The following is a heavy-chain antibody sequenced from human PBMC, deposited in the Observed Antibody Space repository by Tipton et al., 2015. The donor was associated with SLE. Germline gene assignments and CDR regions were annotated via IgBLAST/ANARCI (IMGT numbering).Heavy chain of an antibody. J-gene: IGHJ6*02. D-gene: IGHD3-3*01. CDR2: IYYSGST. CDR3: ARRAGVVIPDLYYGMDV. V-gene: IGHV4-39*07. Sequence: TLSLTCTVSGGSISSSSYYWGWIRQPPGKGLEWIGSIYYSGSTYYNPSLKSRVTISVDTSTNQFSLKLSPLTAADTAVYYCARRAGVVIPDLYYGMDVWGQGTTVTVSS. CDR1: GGSISSSSYY.